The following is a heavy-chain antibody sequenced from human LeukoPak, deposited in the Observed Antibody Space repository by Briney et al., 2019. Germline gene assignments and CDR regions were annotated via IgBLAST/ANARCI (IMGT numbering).Heavy chain of an antibody. CDR1: GFTFSCYW. V-gene: IGHV3-7*01. J-gene: IGHJ4*02. Sequence: GGSLRLSCAASGFTFSCYWMSWFRQAPGKGLEWVANIKQDGSEKYYVDSVKGRFTISRDNAKNSLYLQMNSLRAEDTAVYYCARKNRVQGFDYWGQGTLVTVSS. CDR3: ARKNRVQGFDY. D-gene: IGHD1-14*01. CDR2: IKQDGSEK.